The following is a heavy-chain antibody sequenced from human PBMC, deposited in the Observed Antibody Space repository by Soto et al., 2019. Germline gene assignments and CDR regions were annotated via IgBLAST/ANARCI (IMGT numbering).Heavy chain of an antibody. Sequence: SETLSLTCTVSGGSISSYYWSWIRQPPGKGLEWIGYIYYSGSTNYNPSLKSRVTISVDTSKNQFSLKLSSVTAADTAVYYCARDHYSSSWYGMDVWGQGTTVTVSS. CDR3: ARDHYSSSWYGMDV. CDR1: GGSISSYY. V-gene: IGHV4-59*01. D-gene: IGHD6-13*01. J-gene: IGHJ6*02. CDR2: IYYSGST.